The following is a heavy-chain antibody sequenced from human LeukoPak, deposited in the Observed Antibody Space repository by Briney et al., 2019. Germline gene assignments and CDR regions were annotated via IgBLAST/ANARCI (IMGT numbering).Heavy chain of an antibody. J-gene: IGHJ4*02. D-gene: IGHD5-18*01. V-gene: IGHV3-21*01. CDR2: ISSSSSYI. CDR1: GFTFSSYS. CDR3: ARGDTAMGYGGYYFDY. Sequence: GGSLRLSCAASGFTFSSYSMNWVRQAPGKGLEWVSSISSSSSYIYYADSVKGRFTISRDNAKNSLYLQMNSLRAEDTAVYYCARGDTAMGYGGYYFDYWGQGTLFTVSS.